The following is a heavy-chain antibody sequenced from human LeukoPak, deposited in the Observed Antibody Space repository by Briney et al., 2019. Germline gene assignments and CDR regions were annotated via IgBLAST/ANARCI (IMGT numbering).Heavy chain of an antibody. CDR1: GYTFTSFG. V-gene: IGHV1-18*01. D-gene: IGHD6-13*01. CDR2: VSGCSSKT. Sequence: ASVKVSRKTSGYTFTSFGIGWVRQAPGQGLEWLGWVSGCSSKTIYLQKFQGRVTMSIDKSTRTDYMELRRLRSDETAVYYCAKDQGGAPAGFFDSWGQGSLVTVSS. J-gene: IGHJ4*02. CDR3: AKDQGGAPAGFFDS.